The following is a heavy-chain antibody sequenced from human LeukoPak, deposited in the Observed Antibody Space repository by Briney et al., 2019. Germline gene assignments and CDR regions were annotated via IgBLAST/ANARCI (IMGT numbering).Heavy chain of an antibody. D-gene: IGHD2-2*01. CDR2: ISSYSGYT. Sequence: GASVKVSCKASGYTFTGYYMHWVRQAPGQGLEWMGWISSYSGYTKYAQTLQGRVAMTTDTSTTTAYMELRSLTSDDTALYYCARQYCITTNCYSIQTYFDFWGQGTLVTVSS. V-gene: IGHV1-18*04. CDR3: ARQYCITTNCYSIQTYFDF. J-gene: IGHJ4*02. CDR1: GYTFTGYY.